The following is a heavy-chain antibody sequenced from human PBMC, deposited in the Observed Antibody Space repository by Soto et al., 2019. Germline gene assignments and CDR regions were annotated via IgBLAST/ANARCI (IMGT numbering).Heavy chain of an antibody. D-gene: IGHD2-21*01. CDR3: ARDPVDLFGYLDV. CDR1: EGTFASYS. J-gene: IGHJ6*02. V-gene: IGHV1-69*06. Sequence: QEELVQSGAEVKKPGSSVNVSCRTSEGTFASYSITWLRQAPGQRLEWMGEIIPLMRTVNYAQKFQDRVTITGDRSTSTVYMAVSSLRSDDTAVYYCARDPVDLFGYLDVWGQGTPVTVSS. CDR2: IIPLMRTV.